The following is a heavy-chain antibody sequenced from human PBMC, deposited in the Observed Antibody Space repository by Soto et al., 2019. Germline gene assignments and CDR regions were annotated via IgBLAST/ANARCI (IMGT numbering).Heavy chain of an antibody. CDR1: GGSISSGGYS. CDR3: AAGGGLPRYY. Sequence: QLQLQESGSGLVKPSQTLSLTCAVSGGSISSGGYSWSWIRQPPGKGLVWIGYIYHSGSTYYNTSLKSRVTISLDRSKNQCSLKLSSVTAADTAVYYCAAGGGLPRYYWGQGTLVTVSS. CDR2: IYHSGST. D-gene: IGHD5-12*01. J-gene: IGHJ4*02. V-gene: IGHV4-30-2*01.